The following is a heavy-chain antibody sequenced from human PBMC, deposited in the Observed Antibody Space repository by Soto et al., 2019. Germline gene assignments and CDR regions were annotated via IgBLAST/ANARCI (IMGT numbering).Heavy chain of an antibody. CDR1: GGSISSYY. CDR3: ASTLGARSFDY. V-gene: IGHV4-59*01. CDR2: IYYIGTT. Sequence: QVQLQESGPGLVKPLETLSLTCTVSGGSISSYYWSWIRQPPGKGLEWIGYIYYIGTTTYNPSLKSRVTLSLATSKHQFSLKLSSVTAEDTAVYYCASTLGARSFDYWGQGTLVTVSS. D-gene: IGHD1-26*01. J-gene: IGHJ4*02.